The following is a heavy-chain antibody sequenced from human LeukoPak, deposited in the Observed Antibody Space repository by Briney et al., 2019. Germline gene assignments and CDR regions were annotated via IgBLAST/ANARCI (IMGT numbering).Heavy chain of an antibody. CDR1: RYTLTELS. CDR3: ATVWYCSSTSCYGGYNWFDP. D-gene: IGHD2-2*01. Sequence: ASVKVSCKVSRYTLTELSMHWVRQAPGKGLEWMGGFDPEDGETIYSQKFQGRVTMTEDTSTDTAYMELSSVRSEDTAVYYCATVWYCSSTSCYGGYNWFDPWGQGTLVTVSS. V-gene: IGHV1-24*01. J-gene: IGHJ5*02. CDR2: FDPEDGET.